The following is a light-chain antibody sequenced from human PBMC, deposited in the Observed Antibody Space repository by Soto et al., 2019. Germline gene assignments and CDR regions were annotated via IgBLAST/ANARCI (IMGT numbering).Light chain of an antibody. CDR3: QSYDSSLSGVV. V-gene: IGLV1-40*01. Sequence: QSALTQLPSVSGAPGQRVTISCTGSSSNIGAGYDVHWYQQLPGTAPKLLIYANSNRPSGVPDRFSGSKSGTSASLAITGLQAEDEADYYCQSYDSSLSGVVFGGGTKLTVL. CDR1: SSNIGAGYD. CDR2: ANS. J-gene: IGLJ2*01.